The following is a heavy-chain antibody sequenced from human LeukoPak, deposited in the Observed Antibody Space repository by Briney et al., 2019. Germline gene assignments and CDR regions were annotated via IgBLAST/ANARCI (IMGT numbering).Heavy chain of an antibody. Sequence: GGSLRLSCAASGFTFSGYGMTWVRQAPGKGLEWVSAISGSGAGTYYADSVKGRFTISRDNSKNTLYLQMNSLRDEDTAVYYCAKDSHWIFDDWGQGILVTVSS. CDR3: AKDSHWIFDD. D-gene: IGHD2-2*03. J-gene: IGHJ4*02. CDR2: ISGSGAGT. CDR1: GFTFSGYG. V-gene: IGHV3-23*01.